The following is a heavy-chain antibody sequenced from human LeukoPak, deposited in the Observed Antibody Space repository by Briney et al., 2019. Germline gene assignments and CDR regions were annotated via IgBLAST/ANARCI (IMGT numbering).Heavy chain of an antibody. CDR2: ISSSSSYI. J-gene: IGHJ3*02. V-gene: IGHV3-21*01. Sequence: GGSLRLSCAASGFTFSSYSMNWVRQAPGKGLEWVSSISSSSSYIYYADSVKGRFTISRDNAKNSLYLQMNSLRAEDTAVYYCAREMGRAPDFFDAFDIWGQGTMVTVSS. CDR1: GFTFSSYS. D-gene: IGHD3-3*01. CDR3: AREMGRAPDFFDAFDI.